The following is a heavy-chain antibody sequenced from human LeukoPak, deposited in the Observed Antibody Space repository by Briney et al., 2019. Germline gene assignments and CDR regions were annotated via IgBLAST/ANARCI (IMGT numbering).Heavy chain of an antibody. D-gene: IGHD2-21*02. J-gene: IGHJ5*02. CDR1: GYTLTELS. CDR2: FDPEDGET. V-gene: IGHV1-24*01. Sequence: ASVKVSCTVSGYTLTELSMHWVRQAPGKGLEWMGGFDPEDGETIYAQKFQGRVTMTEDTSTDTAYMELSSLRSEDTAVYYCATLYCGGDCYSGWFDPWGQGTLVTVSS. CDR3: ATLYCGGDCYSGWFDP.